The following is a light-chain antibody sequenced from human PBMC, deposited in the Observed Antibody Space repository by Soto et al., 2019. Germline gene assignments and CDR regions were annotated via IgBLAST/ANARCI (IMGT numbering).Light chain of an antibody. J-gene: IGKJ2*01. V-gene: IGKV3-15*01. CDR2: GAS. CDR1: QSVSSD. Sequence: IVMTQSPATLSVSPGDRVTLSCRASQSVSSDLAWYQQRPGQAPRLLIYGASTRATGIPARFSGTGSGTEFTLTISSLQSEDLAIYYCQQYNNWPPYTFGQGTKLEIK. CDR3: QQYNNWPPYT.